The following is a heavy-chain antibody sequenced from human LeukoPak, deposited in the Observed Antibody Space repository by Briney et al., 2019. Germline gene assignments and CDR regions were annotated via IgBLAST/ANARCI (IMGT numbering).Heavy chain of an antibody. Sequence: PSETLSLTCAVYGGSFSGYYWSWIRQPPGKGLEWIGEINHSGSTNYSPSLKSRVTISVDTSKNQFSLKLSSVTAADTAVYYCAREQYYYGSGSYPFDYWGQGTLVTVSS. V-gene: IGHV4-34*01. CDR1: GGSFSGYY. D-gene: IGHD3-10*01. J-gene: IGHJ4*02. CDR2: INHSGST. CDR3: AREQYYYGSGSYPFDY.